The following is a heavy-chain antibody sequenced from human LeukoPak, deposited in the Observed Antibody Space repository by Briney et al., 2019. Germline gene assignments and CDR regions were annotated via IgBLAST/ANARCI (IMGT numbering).Heavy chain of an antibody. D-gene: IGHD6-13*01. CDR2: MNPNSGNT. CDR1: GYTFTSYD. V-gene: IGHV1-8*01. CDR3: ATAHPYSSSFDY. J-gene: IGHJ4*02. Sequence: ASVKVSCKASGYTFTSYDINWVRQATGQGLEWMGWMNPNSGNTDYAQKFQGRVTMTRDTSISTAYMELSRLRSDDTAVYYCATAHPYSSSFDYWGQGTLVTVSS.